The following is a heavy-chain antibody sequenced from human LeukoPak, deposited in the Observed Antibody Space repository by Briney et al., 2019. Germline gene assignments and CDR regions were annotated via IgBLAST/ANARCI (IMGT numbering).Heavy chain of an antibody. V-gene: IGHV3-7*01. D-gene: IGHD1-26*01. J-gene: IGHJ4*02. Sequence: GGSLRLSRAASGFTLCSYWMSWVRPAPGKGVEGVANIKQDGSEKYYVDSVKGRFTISRDNAKNSLYLQMNSLRAEDTAVYYCARGRPVGATDYWGQGTLVTVSS. CDR2: IKQDGSEK. CDR1: GFTLCSYW. CDR3: ARGRPVGATDY.